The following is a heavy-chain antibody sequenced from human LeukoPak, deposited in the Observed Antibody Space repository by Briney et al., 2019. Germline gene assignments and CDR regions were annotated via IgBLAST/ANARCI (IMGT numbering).Heavy chain of an antibody. D-gene: IGHD4-4*01. CDR1: GFTFTNYY. J-gene: IGHJ4*02. V-gene: IGHV1-46*01. CDR3: ARDYSKFDY. Sequence: ASVKVSCKASGFTFTNYYIHWVRQAPRQGLEWMGLINPSGDNTGYAQRFQGRVTMTRDTSTSTVYMELSNLRSEDTAVYYCARDYSKFDYWGQGTLVTVSS. CDR2: INPSGDNT.